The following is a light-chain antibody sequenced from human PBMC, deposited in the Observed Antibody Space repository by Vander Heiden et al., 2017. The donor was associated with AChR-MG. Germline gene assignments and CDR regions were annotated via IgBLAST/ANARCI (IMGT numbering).Light chain of an antibody. J-gene: IGLJ2*01. V-gene: IGLV1-40*01. Sequence: QSVLTQPPSVSGAPGPTVPIPCTGGSRNIGAGYDGHWYQQLPGTAPKLLIYGNSNRPSGVPDRFSGSKSGTSASLAITGLQAEDEADYYCQSYDSSLSGHVVFGGGTKLTVL. CDR1: SRNIGAGYD. CDR3: QSYDSSLSGHVV. CDR2: GNS.